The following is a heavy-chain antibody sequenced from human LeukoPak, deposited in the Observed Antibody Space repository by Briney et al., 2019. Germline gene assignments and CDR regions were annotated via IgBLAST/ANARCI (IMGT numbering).Heavy chain of an antibody. CDR2: INRDGSST. Sequence: GGSLRLSCAASGFTFSNYWMHWVRQAPGKGLVWVSRINRDGSSTDYLDSVKGRFTISRDNARNTLYLQMNSLRAEDTAVYYCARDGYYYDSSYFDYWGQGTLVTVSS. V-gene: IGHV3-74*01. CDR1: GFTFSNYW. CDR3: ARDGYYYDSSYFDY. J-gene: IGHJ4*02. D-gene: IGHD3-22*01.